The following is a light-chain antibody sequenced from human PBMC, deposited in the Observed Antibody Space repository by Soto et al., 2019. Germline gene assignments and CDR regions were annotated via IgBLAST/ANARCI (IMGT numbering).Light chain of an antibody. CDR1: QSLLHRSGKNC. Sequence: EIVMTQSPLSLPVTPGEPASISCRSSQSLLHRSGKNCLDWYLQKPGQPPQLLIYLGSNRASGVPDRFSSSGSGTDFTLKISRVEADDVGLYYCMQTLQTPVTFGGGTRVEIK. V-gene: IGKV2-28*01. J-gene: IGKJ4*01. CDR3: MQTLQTPVT. CDR2: LGS.